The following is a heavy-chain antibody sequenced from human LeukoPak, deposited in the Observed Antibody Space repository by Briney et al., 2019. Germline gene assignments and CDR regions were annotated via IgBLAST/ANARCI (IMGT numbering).Heavy chain of an antibody. D-gene: IGHD1-26*01. CDR2: INHSGGT. J-gene: IGHJ4*02. V-gene: IGHV4-34*01. CDR3: AREHIVGATTLLDY. CDR1: GGSFSGYY. Sequence: SETLSLTCAVYGGSFSGYYWSWIRQPPGKGLEWMGEINHSGGTNYNPSLKSRVTISVDTSKNQFSLKLSSVTAADTAVYYCAREHIVGATTLLDYWGQGTLVTVSS.